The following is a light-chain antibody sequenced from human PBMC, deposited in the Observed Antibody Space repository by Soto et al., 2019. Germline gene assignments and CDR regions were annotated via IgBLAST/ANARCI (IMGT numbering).Light chain of an antibody. V-gene: IGKV3-15*01. CDR3: QQYNNWPTP. CDR2: GAS. Sequence: EIVMTQSPATLSVSPGERATLSCRASQSVSSNLAWYQQKPCQAPRLLIYGASTRATGIPARFRGSGSGTEFTLTISSLQSEDFAVYYCQQYNNWPTPFGQGTKLEIK. CDR1: QSVSSN. J-gene: IGKJ2*01.